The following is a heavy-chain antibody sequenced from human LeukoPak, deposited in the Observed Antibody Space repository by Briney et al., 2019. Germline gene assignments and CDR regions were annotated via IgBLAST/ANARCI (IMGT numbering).Heavy chain of an antibody. D-gene: IGHD2/OR15-2a*01. CDR3: AREGPRGNSQFDY. Sequence: GGSVRLSCAASGFTFSSYGMHWVRQAPGKGLEWVALIWYDGSNKYYADSVKGRLTISRDNSKNTLYLQMNSLRAEDTAVYYCAREGPRGNSQFDYWGQGTLVTVSS. CDR2: IWYDGSNK. CDR1: GFTFSSYG. J-gene: IGHJ4*02. V-gene: IGHV3-33*01.